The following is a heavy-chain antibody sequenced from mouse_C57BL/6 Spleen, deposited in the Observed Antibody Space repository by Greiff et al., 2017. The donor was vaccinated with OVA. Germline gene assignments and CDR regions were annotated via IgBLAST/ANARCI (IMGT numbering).Heavy chain of an antibody. J-gene: IGHJ2*01. CDR3: ARRVDYDGYFDY. Sequence: VQLVESGPGLVQPSQSLSITCTVSGFSLTSYGVHWVRQSPGKGLEWLGVIWSGGSTDYNAAFISRLSISKDNSKSQVFFKMNSLQADDTAIDYCARRVDYDGYFDYWGQGTTLTVSS. CDR1: GFSLTSYG. V-gene: IGHV2-2*01. D-gene: IGHD2-4*01. CDR2: IWSGGST.